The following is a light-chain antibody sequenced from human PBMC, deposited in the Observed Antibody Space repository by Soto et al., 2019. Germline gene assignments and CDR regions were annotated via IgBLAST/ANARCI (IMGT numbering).Light chain of an antibody. CDR3: SSYTSSSTLTV. CDR2: DVS. Sequence: QSVLTRPASVSGSPGQSIPISCTGTSSDVGGYNYVSWYQQHPGKAPKLMIYDVSNRPSGVSNRFSGSKSGNTASLTISGLQAEYEAVYYCSSYTSSSTLTVFGTGTKVTI. V-gene: IGLV2-14*01. CDR1: SSDVGGYNY. J-gene: IGLJ1*01.